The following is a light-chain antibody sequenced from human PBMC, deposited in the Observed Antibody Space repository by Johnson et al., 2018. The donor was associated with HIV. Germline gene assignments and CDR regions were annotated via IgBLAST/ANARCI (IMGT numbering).Light chain of an antibody. CDR2: EHN. CDR3: GTWDTSLGAQYV. CDR1: SSNIGNNY. V-gene: IGLV1-51*02. Sequence: QSVLTQPPSVSAAPGQKVTISCSGSSSNIGNNYVSWYQQLPGTAPKLLIYEHNKRPSGIPYRFSDSQSGPSATLAITGLQTGDEADYYWGTWDTSLGAQYVFGSGTKVTVL. J-gene: IGLJ1*01.